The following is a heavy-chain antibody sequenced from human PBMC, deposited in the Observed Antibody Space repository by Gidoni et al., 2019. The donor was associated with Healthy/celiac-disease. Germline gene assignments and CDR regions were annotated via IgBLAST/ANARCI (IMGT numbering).Heavy chain of an antibody. CDR3: ARDPFFQGTLFYFDY. CDR1: GFTFRSYA. Sequence: QVQLVESGGGVVQPGRSLRLSCAASGFTFRSYAMHWVRQAPGKGLEWGAVISYDRSNKYYADSGKGRITISRDNSKSTLYLQMNRLRAEDTAVYYCARDPFFQGTLFYFDYWGQRTLVTVSS. J-gene: IGHJ4*02. V-gene: IGHV3-30-3*01. CDR2: ISYDRSNK.